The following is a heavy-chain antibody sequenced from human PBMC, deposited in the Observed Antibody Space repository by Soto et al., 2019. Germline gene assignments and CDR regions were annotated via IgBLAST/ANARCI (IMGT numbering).Heavy chain of an antibody. Sequence: SETLSLTCAVYGGSFSGYYWSWIRQPPGKGLEWIGEINHSGSTNYNPSLKSRVTISVDTSKNQFSLKLSSVTAADTAVYYCARGVGCSGGSRSSWYYYGMDVWGQGPSVT. CDR3: ARGVGCSGGSRSSWYYYGMDV. D-gene: IGHD2-15*01. CDR1: GGSFSGYY. V-gene: IGHV4-34*01. CDR2: INHSGST. J-gene: IGHJ6*02.